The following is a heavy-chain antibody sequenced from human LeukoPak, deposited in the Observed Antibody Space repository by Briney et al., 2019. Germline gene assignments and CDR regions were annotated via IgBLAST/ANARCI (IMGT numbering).Heavy chain of an antibody. CDR3: ARDGAGGDYYYYYYMDV. CDR2: INPNSGGT. J-gene: IGHJ6*03. V-gene: IGHV1-2*02. CDR1: GYTFTGYY. Sequence: GASVKVSCKASGYTFTGYYMHWVRQAPGQGLEWMGWINPNSGGTNYAQKFQGRVTMTRDTSISTAYMELSRLRSDDTAVYYCARDGAGGDYYYYYYMDVWGKGTTVTASS. D-gene: IGHD1-26*01.